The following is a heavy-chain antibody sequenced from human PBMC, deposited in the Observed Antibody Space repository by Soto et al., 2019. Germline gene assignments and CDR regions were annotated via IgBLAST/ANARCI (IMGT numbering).Heavy chain of an antibody. Sequence: SETLSLTCAFYGGSCSGYYWSLIRQPPGKGLEWIGEINHSGSTNYNPSLKSRVTISVDTSKNQFSLKLSSVTAADTAVYYCARGGTSIAARPSFDAFDIWGQGTMVTVSS. V-gene: IGHV4-34*01. CDR3: ARGGTSIAARPSFDAFDI. D-gene: IGHD6-6*01. J-gene: IGHJ3*02. CDR1: GGSCSGYY. CDR2: INHSGST.